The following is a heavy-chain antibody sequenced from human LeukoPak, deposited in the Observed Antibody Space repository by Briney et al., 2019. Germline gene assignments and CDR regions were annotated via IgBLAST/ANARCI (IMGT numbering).Heavy chain of an antibody. V-gene: IGHV4-59*01. CDR3: ARRAKGSGSYDY. Sequence: SGTLSLTCSVSGSSISGYYWSWIRQPPGKGLEWIAYIHYSGRPNYNPCLKSRVTISVDTSKIQFSMKLSSVTAADTAVYYCARRAKGSGSYDYWGEGTLITAS. CDR1: GSSISGYY. J-gene: IGHJ4*02. D-gene: IGHD1-26*01. CDR2: IHYSGRP.